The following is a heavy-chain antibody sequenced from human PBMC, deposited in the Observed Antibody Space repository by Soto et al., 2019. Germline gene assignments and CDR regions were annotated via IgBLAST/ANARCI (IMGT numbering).Heavy chain of an antibody. CDR3: ARVRVTVTTNRPASYYSGMDV. CDR2: IIPIFGTA. D-gene: IGHD4-17*01. Sequence: QVQLVQSGAEVKKPGSSVKVSCKASGGTFSSYAISWVRQAPGQGLEWMGGIIPIFGTANYAQKFQGRVTITADESTSTAYMELSSLRSEDTAVYYCARVRVTVTTNRPASYYSGMDVWGQGTTVTGSS. CDR1: GGTFSSYA. J-gene: IGHJ6*02. V-gene: IGHV1-69*12.